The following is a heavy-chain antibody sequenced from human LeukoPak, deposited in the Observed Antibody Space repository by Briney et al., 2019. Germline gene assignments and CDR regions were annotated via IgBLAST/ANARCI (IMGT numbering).Heavy chain of an antibody. Sequence: GGSLRLSCAASGFTFNGYWMNWVRQAPGKGLEWVSSISSSSSYIYYADSVKGRFTISRDNAKNSLYLQMNSLRAEDTAVYYCARGSWDPYYFDYWGQGTLVTVSS. CDR2: ISSSSSYI. D-gene: IGHD2-15*01. CDR1: GFTFNGYW. CDR3: ARGSWDPYYFDY. J-gene: IGHJ4*02. V-gene: IGHV3-21*01.